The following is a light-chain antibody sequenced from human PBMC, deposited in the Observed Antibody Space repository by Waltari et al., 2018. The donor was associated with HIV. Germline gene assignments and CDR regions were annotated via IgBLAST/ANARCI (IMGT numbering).Light chain of an antibody. Sequence: QSVLTQHPSAAGTPRQRVTISCSGSFGGKTVTWYQQLPGTAPKLLMYTNDRRASGVPDRFSGSKSDTSASLAISGLQSEDEADYYCAVWDDSLNGVFGGGTRLTVL. CDR2: TND. J-gene: IGLJ3*02. CDR3: AVWDDSLNGV. CDR1: FGGKT. V-gene: IGLV1-44*01.